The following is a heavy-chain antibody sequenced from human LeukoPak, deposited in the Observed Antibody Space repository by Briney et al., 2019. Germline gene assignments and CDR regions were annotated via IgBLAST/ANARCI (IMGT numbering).Heavy chain of an antibody. V-gene: IGHV1-18*01. J-gene: IGHJ4*02. CDR2: ISAYNGNT. CDR1: GYTFTNFG. Sequence: GSVTVSCTASGYTFTNFGISWVRQAPGQGLEWMGWISAYNGNTNYAQRLQGRVTMTTDTSTSTAYMELRSLRSDDTAVYYCARDRDYGDYNTQDLFVYWGQGTLVTVSS. CDR3: ARDRDYGDYNTQDLFVY. D-gene: IGHD4-17*01.